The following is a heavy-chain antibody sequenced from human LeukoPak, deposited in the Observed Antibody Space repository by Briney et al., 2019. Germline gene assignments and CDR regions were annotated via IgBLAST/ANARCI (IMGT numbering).Heavy chain of an antibody. Sequence: PGGSPRLSCAASGFTFSSYAMSWVRQAPGKGLEWVSAISGSGGSTYYADSVKGRFTISRDNSENTLYLQINSLRAEDTAVYYCANIVVVTAVDYWGQGTLVTVSS. CDR1: GFTFSSYA. V-gene: IGHV3-23*01. CDR2: ISGSGGST. CDR3: ANIVVVTAVDY. J-gene: IGHJ4*02. D-gene: IGHD2-21*02.